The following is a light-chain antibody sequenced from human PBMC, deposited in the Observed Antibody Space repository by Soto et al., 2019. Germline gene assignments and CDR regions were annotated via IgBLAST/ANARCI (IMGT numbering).Light chain of an antibody. V-gene: IGKV3-20*01. CDR3: QQYGSSLLT. Sequence: EIVLTQSPGTLSLSPGERATLSCRASQSVSSSYLAWYQQKPGQAPRLLIYGASSRATGIPDRFSGSGSGTDFTLTISRLEPEDLAVYYCQQYGSSLLTFGQGTRLEIK. J-gene: IGKJ5*01. CDR1: QSVSSSY. CDR2: GAS.